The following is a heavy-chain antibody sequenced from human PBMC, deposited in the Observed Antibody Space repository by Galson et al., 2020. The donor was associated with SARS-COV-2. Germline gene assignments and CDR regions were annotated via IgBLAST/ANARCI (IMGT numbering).Heavy chain of an antibody. CDR1: GFTFSNAW. J-gene: IGHJ3*02. V-gene: IGHV3-15*01. D-gene: IGHD1-26*01. CDR2: IKSKTAGGTT. CDR3: TTRSPYSGSPRDHAFDI. Sequence: GGSLRLSCAASGFTFSNAWMSWVRQAPGKGLEWVARIKSKTAGGTTDYAAPVKGRFTISRDDSKNTLYLQMNSLKTEDTAVYYCTTRSPYSGSPRDHAFDIWGQGTMVTVSS.